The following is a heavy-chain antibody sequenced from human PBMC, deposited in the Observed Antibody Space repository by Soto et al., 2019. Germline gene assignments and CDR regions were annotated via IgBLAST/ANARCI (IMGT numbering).Heavy chain of an antibody. CDR2: INAGSGYT. Sequence: ASVKVSCKASGYSFSSYAMHWVRQAPGQRLEWLGLINAGSGYTKYSQKFQGRVTLTRDTSATTAYMELSSLRAEDTAMYYCVRGTRYSGYYCYFDSWGQGTLVTVS. CDR3: VRGTRYSGYYCYFDS. D-gene: IGHD1-26*01. J-gene: IGHJ4*02. CDR1: GYSFSSYA. V-gene: IGHV1-3*01.